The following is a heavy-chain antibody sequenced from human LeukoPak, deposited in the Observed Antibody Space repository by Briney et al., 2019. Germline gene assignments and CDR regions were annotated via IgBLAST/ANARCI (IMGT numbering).Heavy chain of an antibody. J-gene: IGHJ4*02. V-gene: IGHV5-51*01. Sequence: GESLKISYQGSGYDFSNYWIGWVRQMPGEGLEWMGIVYPGDSDTRYSPSFQGRVTISADKSLSTAYLQWSSLKASDTAIYYCARGPTTAISPPDYWGQGTLVTVSS. CDR3: ARGPTTAISPPDY. D-gene: IGHD4-17*01. CDR1: GYDFSNYW. CDR2: VYPGDSDT.